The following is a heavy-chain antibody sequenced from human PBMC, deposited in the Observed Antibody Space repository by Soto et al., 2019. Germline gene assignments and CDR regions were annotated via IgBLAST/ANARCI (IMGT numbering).Heavy chain of an antibody. J-gene: IGHJ4*01. V-gene: IGHV1-18*01. CDR1: GHSSTHNG. Sequence: ASVKVSCKASGHSSTHNGISWVRRAPGQGLEWMGWININRGDVNHAPKFQGRVTLTTDTSTTTAYMELRSLRLDDTAVYFCATDDMNRGRFDFWGHGTLVTVSS. CDR2: ININRGDV. CDR3: ATDDMNRGRFDF.